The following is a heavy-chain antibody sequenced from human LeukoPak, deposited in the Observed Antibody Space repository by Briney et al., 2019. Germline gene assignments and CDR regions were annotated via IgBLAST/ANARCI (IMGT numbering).Heavy chain of an antibody. Sequence: GGSLRLSCAASGFTFSSYAMHWVRQAPGKGLEWVAVISYDGSNKYYADSVKGRFTISRDNSKNTLYLQMNSLRAEDTAVYYCAVSVTTPYYYYYMDVWGKGTTVTVSS. V-gene: IGHV3-30-3*01. CDR1: GFTFSSYA. D-gene: IGHD4-11*01. J-gene: IGHJ6*03. CDR2: ISYDGSNK. CDR3: AVSVTTPYYYYYMDV.